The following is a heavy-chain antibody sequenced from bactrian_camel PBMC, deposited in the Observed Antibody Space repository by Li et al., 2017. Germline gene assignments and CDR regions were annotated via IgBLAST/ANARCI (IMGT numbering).Heavy chain of an antibody. D-gene: IGHD6*01. J-gene: IGHJ4*01. Sequence: HVQLVESGGGSVQVGGSLRLSCGTSGDTFSGRCVAWFRQAPGKEREGVASIYTGAGSTFYTDAVKGRFTVSQDTAENMVYLQMNNLKPEDTGTYVCATHSRRNFYKCDSWRQRGLDHWGQGTQVTVS. CDR1: GDTFSGRC. CDR3: ATHSRRNFYKCDSWRQRGLDH. CDR2: IYTGAGST. V-gene: IGHV3S1*01.